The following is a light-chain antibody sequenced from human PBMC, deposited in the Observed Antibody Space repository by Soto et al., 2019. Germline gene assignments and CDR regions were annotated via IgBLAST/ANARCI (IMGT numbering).Light chain of an antibody. V-gene: IGKV1-5*03. CDR2: KAS. CDR3: QQYTSYWT. CDR1: QTINTR. J-gene: IGKJ1*01. Sequence: DIQMTQSPSTLSASLVYRVTITCRTSQTINTRLAWYQQKPGEAPKLLIYKASSLESGVPSRSSGSGSGTEFTLTISSLQPDDYATYYCQQYTSYWTFGQGTKVDI.